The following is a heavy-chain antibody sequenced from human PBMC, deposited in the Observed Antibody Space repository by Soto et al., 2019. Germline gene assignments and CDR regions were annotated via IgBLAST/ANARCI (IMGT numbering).Heavy chain of an antibody. Sequence: EVQLVESGGGLVQPGGSLRLSCAASGFTLSSYWMHWVRQAPGKGLVWVSRINSDGSSTSYADSVKGRFTISRDNAKNTLYLQMNSLRAEDTAVYYCARDPGYGDYVPNWFDPWGQGTLVTVSS. CDR3: ARDPGYGDYVPNWFDP. CDR2: INSDGSST. J-gene: IGHJ5*02. V-gene: IGHV3-74*01. CDR1: GFTLSSYW. D-gene: IGHD4-17*01.